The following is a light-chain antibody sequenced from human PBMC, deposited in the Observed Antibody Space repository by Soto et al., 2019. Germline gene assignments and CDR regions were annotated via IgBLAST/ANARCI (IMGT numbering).Light chain of an antibody. CDR3: QHYNNWPQWT. J-gene: IGKJ1*01. CDR2: GAS. Sequence: EVVMTQSPATLSVSPGERATLSCRASQSVSSNLAWYQQKPGQAPRLLIYGASTRATGGPARFSGSGSGTEFTLTISSLQSEDFAVYYCQHYNNWPQWTFGQGTKVEIK. V-gene: IGKV3-15*01. CDR1: QSVSSN.